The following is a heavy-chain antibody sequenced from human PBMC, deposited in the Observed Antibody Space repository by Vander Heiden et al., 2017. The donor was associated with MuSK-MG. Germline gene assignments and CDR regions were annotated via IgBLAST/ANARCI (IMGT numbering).Heavy chain of an antibody. CDR2: IYYSGST. CDR3: ARERGAYCSGGSCYYDR. CDR1: RCSLSSYD. J-gene: IGHJ5*02. V-gene: IGHV4-59*01. D-gene: IGHD2-15*01. Sequence: QVQLQAACPGLVQPSETLSLTYTVSRCSLSSYDWSWIRQPPGKGLEWIGYIYYSGSTNYNPSLKSRVTISVDTSKNQFSLKLSSVTAADTAVYYCARERGAYCSGGSCYYDRWGQGTLVTVSS.